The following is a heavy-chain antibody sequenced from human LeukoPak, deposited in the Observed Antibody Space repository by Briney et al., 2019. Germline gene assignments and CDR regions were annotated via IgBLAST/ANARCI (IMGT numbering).Heavy chain of an antibody. J-gene: IGHJ4*02. V-gene: IGHV1-69*04. CDR3: ARDVGAVGATTKGYFDY. CDR2: IIPILGIA. D-gene: IGHD1-26*01. Sequence: ASVKVSCKASGGTFSSYTISWVRQAPGQGLEWMGRIIPILGIANYARKFQGRVTITADKSTSTAYMELSSLRSEDTAVYYCARDVGAVGATTKGYFDYWGQGTLVTVSS. CDR1: GGTFSSYT.